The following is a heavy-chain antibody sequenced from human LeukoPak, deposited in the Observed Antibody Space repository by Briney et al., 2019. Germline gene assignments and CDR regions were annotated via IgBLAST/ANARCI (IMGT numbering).Heavy chain of an antibody. Sequence: ASVKVSCKASGGTFSSYAISWVRQAPGQGLEWMGGIIPIFGTANYAQKFQGRVTITADESKSTAYMELSGLRSEDTAVYYCARGSGSYRPFGPNFDYWGQGTLVTVSS. D-gene: IGHD3-10*01. CDR1: GGTFSSYA. J-gene: IGHJ4*02. CDR2: IIPIFGTA. CDR3: ARGSGSYRPFGPNFDY. V-gene: IGHV1-69*13.